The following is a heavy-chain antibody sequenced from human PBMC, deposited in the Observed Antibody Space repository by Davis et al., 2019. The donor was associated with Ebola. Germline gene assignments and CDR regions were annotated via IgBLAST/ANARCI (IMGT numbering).Heavy chain of an antibody. J-gene: IGHJ6*02. CDR1: GFTFSDYY. V-gene: IGHV3-11*05. CDR3: ARGPIYSGYDYLNYFYGMDV. D-gene: IGHD5-12*01. CDR2: ISSSSSYT. Sequence: GGSLRLSCAASGFTFSDYYMSWIRQAPGKGLEWVSYISSSSSYTNYADSVKGRFTISRDNANNSVYLQMNSLRAEDTAMYYCARGPIYSGYDYLNYFYGMDVWGQGTTVTVSS.